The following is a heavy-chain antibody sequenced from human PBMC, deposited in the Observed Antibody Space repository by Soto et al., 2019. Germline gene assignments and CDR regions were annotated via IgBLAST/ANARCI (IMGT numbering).Heavy chain of an antibody. J-gene: IGHJ6*02. CDR1: GYSFTTYY. D-gene: IGHD4-4*01. CDR3: ARPAATTKLYYNSGMDV. Sequence: QVQLVQSGAEVKEPEASVKVSCKASGYSFTTYYMHWVRQAPGQGLERMGIIDPSAGSTTSSQKFQGRFTMTRDTSTNTFYMELRRLTSEVTAVYHCARPAATTKLYYNSGMDVWGQATTVTVSS. V-gene: IGHV1-46*01. CDR2: IDPSAGST.